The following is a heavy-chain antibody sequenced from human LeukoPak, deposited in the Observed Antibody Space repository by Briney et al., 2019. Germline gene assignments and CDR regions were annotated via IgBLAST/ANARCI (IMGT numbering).Heavy chain of an antibody. V-gene: IGHV4-34*01. CDR3: ARVSGVVGAKD. Sequence: PSETLSLTCAVYGGSFSGYYWSWIRNPQGKGLEWIGEINHSGSTNHNPSLKSRVTISVDTSKNQFSLKLSSVTAADTAVYYSARVSGVVGAKDLGQGTLVTVYS. CDR2: INHSGST. J-gene: IGHJ4*02. CDR1: GGSFSGYY. D-gene: IGHD1-26*01.